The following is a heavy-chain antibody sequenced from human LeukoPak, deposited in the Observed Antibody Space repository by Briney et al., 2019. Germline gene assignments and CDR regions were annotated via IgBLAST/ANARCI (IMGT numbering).Heavy chain of an antibody. CDR2: ISGDGGST. CDR1: GFTFDDYA. CDR3: AKDMRPEVYYYDSSGPARFDP. V-gene: IGHV3-43*02. J-gene: IGHJ5*02. Sequence: GGSLRLSCAASGFTFDDYAMHWVRQAPGKGLEWVSLISGDGGSTYYADSMKGRFTNSRYNSKNSLYLQMNSLRTEATALYYCAKDMRPEVYYYDSSGPARFDPWGQGTLVTVSS. D-gene: IGHD3-22*01.